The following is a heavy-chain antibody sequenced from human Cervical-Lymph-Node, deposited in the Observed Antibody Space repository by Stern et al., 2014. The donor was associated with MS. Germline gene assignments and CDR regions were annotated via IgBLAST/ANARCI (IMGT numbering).Heavy chain of an antibody. V-gene: IGHV4-34*01. D-gene: IGHD3-3*01. J-gene: IGHJ3*02. CDR1: GGSFSGYY. CDR2: INHSGSP. CDR3: ARRRVVDAFDI. Sequence: QAQLQQWGAGLLKPSETLSLTCAVYGGSFSGYYWSWIRQPPGKGLEWIGEINHSGSPHYNPYLKGRVTISVDTSKNQFSLKLSSLTAADTAVYYCARRRVVDAFDICGQGTMVTVSS.